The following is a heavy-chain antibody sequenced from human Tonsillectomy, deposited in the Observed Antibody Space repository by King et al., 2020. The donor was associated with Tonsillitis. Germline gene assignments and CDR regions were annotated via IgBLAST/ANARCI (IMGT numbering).Heavy chain of an antibody. D-gene: IGHD3-22*01. CDR3: ARDYDSSGYYSN. J-gene: IGHJ4*02. CDR1: GGSMSSSSYY. V-gene: IGHV4-39*02. Sequence: LQLQESGPGLVKPSETLSLTCTVSGGSMSSSSYYWGWIRQPPGKGLEWIGSIYYSGSTYYNPSLKSRVTISVDTSKNQVSLKRSSVTAADTAVYYCARDYDSSGYYSNWGQGTLVTVSS. CDR2: IYYSGST.